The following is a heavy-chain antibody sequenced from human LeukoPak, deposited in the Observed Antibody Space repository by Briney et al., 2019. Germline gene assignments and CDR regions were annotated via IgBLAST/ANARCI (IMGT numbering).Heavy chain of an antibody. J-gene: IGHJ4*02. CDR3: ARVSSQGVTDGYHFDY. V-gene: IGHV4-4*07. Sequence: SETLSPTCTVSGASISTSSCSWIRQPAGEGLEWIGRIYTSGNANYNPSLKRRVTMSLSTSKTQFSLRLSSVTAADTAAYYCARVSSQGVTDGYHFDYWGQGTLVTVSS. CDR1: GASISTSS. D-gene: IGHD3-10*01. CDR2: IYTSGNA.